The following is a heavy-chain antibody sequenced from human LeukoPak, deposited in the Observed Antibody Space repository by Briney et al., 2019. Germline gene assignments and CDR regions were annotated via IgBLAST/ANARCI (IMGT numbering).Heavy chain of an antibody. V-gene: IGHV3-9*01. CDR3: AKVTDYGGNHDAFDI. D-gene: IGHD4-23*01. Sequence: GGSLRLSCAASGFTFDDYAMHWVRQAPGKGLEWVSGISWNSGSIGYADSVKGRFTISRDNAKNSLYLQMNSLRAEDTALYYCAKVTDYGGNHDAFDIWGQGTMVTVSS. CDR1: GFTFDDYA. CDR2: ISWNSGSI. J-gene: IGHJ3*02.